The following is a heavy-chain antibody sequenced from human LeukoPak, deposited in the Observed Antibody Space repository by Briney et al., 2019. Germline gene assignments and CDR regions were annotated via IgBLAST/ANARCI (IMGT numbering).Heavy chain of an antibody. V-gene: IGHV4-31*03. CDR2: IYHSGTT. D-gene: IGHD4-23*01. CDR3: ARNLGAVVTPGWAYDI. J-gene: IGHJ3*02. Sequence: SETLSLTCTVSGDSISSAFYYWSWIRQHPGKGLEWIGDIYHSGTTYYNPSLKTRVTISVDTSRNQFSLKLYSVTAADTAVYYCARNLGAVVTPGWAYDIWGQGTMVTVSS. CDR1: GDSISSAFYY.